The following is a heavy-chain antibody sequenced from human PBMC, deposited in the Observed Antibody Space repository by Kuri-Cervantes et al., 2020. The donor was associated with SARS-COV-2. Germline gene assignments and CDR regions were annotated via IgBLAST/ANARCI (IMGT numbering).Heavy chain of an antibody. Sequence: SVKVSCKASGGTFSSYAISWVRQAPGQGLEWMGGIIPIFGTANYAQKFQGRVTITADESTSTAYMELSSLRSEDTAVYYCARVGLYYDFWSGYYTPLGMDVWGQGTTVTVSS. D-gene: IGHD3-3*01. J-gene: IGHJ6*02. V-gene: IGHV1-69*13. CDR1: GGTFSSYA. CDR3: ARVGLYYDFWSGYYTPLGMDV. CDR2: IIPIFGTA.